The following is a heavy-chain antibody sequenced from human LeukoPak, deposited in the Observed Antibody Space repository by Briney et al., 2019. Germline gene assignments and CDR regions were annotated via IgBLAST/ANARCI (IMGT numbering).Heavy chain of an antibody. V-gene: IGHV4-39*01. CDR3: ASFSLGYCSSTSCYDDAFDI. CDR1: GGSISSSSYY. J-gene: IGHJ3*02. CDR2: IYYSGST. Sequence: SETLSLTCTVSGGSISSSSYYWGWIRQPPGKGLEWIGSIYYSGSTYYNPSLKSRVTISVNTSKNQSSLKLSSVTAPDTAVYYCASFSLGYCSSTSCYDDAFDIWGQGTMVTVSS. D-gene: IGHD2-2*01.